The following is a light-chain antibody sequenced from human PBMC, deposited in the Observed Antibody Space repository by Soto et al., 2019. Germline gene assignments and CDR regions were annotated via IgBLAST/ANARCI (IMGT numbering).Light chain of an antibody. V-gene: IGLV2-14*01. CDR1: SSDVDGYDY. CDR3: SLYTSSTTYV. J-gene: IGLJ1*01. CDR2: DVN. Sequence: QSALTQPASVSGSPRQSITISCTGTSSDVDGYDYVAWYQQHPGKAPKLMLYDVNNRPPWVSNRFSGSKSGNTASLTISGPQAEDEADYYCSLYTSSTTYVFGTGTKLTVL.